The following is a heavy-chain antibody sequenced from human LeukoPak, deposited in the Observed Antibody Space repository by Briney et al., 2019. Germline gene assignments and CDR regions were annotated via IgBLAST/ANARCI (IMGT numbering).Heavy chain of an antibody. CDR1: SGSFSGYY. D-gene: IGHD4-17*01. J-gene: IGHJ6*03. CDR3: ARGGGDYYMDG. Sequence: SETLSLTCAVYSGSFSGYYWTWIRQPPGKGLEWIGEINHSGITDYNPSLKSRVTISVDTSKNQFSLKLSSVTAADTAVYYCARGGGDYYMDGWGKGTTVTVSS. V-gene: IGHV4-34*01. CDR2: INHSGIT.